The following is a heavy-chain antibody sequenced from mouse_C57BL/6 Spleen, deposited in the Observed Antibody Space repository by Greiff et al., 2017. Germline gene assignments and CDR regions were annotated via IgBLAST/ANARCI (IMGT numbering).Heavy chain of an antibody. CDR1: GFTFTDYY. V-gene: IGHV7-3*01. D-gene: IGHD3-2*02. J-gene: IGHJ3*01. CDR2: IRNKANGYTT. Sequence: EVQLVESGGGLVQPGGSLSLSCAASGFTFTDYYMSWVRQPPGKALEWLGFIRNKANGYTTEYSESVKGRFTISRDNSQSILYLQMNALRAEDSATYYCARSLGSSGPVWFAYWGQGTLVTVSA. CDR3: ARSLGSSGPVWFAY.